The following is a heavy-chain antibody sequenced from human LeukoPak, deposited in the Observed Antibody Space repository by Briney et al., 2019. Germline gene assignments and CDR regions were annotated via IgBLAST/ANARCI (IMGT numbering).Heavy chain of an antibody. CDR2: IYSGGST. D-gene: IGHD4-17*01. CDR1: GFTVSSNY. V-gene: IGHV3-66*01. CDR3: ARLTVTTATHFDY. Sequence: PGGSLRLSCAASGFTVSSNYMSWVRQAPGKGLEWVSVIYSGGSTYYADSVKGRFTISRDKSKNALYLQMNSLRAEDTAVYYCARLTVTTATHFDYWGQGTLVTVSS. J-gene: IGHJ4*02.